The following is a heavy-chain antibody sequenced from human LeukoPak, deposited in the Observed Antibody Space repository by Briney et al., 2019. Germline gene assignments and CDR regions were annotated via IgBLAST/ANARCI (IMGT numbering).Heavy chain of an antibody. Sequence: GRSLRLSCAAYGFTFSSYAMHWVRQAPGKGLEWVAVISYDGSNKYYADSVKGRFTISRDNSKNTLYLQMNSLRAEDTAVYYCARDRGMVWASTEVGAFDIWGQGTMVTVSS. CDR1: GFTFSSYA. J-gene: IGHJ3*02. CDR3: ARDRGMVWASTEVGAFDI. V-gene: IGHV3-30*04. D-gene: IGHD3-16*01. CDR2: ISYDGSNK.